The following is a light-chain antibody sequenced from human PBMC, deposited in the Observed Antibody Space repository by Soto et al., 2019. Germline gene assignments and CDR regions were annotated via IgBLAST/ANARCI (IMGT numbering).Light chain of an antibody. CDR3: RSYAGCNNVV. CDR1: SSDVGGYNY. J-gene: IGLJ2*01. CDR2: DVN. Sequence: QSALTQPPSASGSPGQSVTISCTGTSSDVGGYNYVSWYQQHPGKAPKLMIYDVNKRPSGVPDRFSCSKSGNTASLTVSGLQAEDEADYYCRSYAGCNNVVIGGGTKVTVL. V-gene: IGLV2-8*01.